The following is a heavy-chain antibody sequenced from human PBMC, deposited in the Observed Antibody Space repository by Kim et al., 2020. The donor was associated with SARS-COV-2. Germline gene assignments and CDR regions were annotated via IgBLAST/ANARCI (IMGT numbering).Heavy chain of an antibody. CDR2: ISSRSSDI. D-gene: IGHD5-18*01. J-gene: IGHJ4*01. V-gene: IGHV3-11*05. Sequence: GGSLRLSCAGSGFIFGDYHMSWIRQAPGKGLEWVSYISSRSSDIKYADSVKGRFTISRDNAKNSVDMQMTGLRAEETAIYYCARAPSTPVETAMLNLDY. CDR1: GFIFGDYH. CDR3: ARAPSTPVETAMLNLDY.